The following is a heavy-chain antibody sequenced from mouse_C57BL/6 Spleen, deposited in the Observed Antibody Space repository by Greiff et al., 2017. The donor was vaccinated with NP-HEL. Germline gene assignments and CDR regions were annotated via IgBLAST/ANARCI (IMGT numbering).Heavy chain of an antibody. CDR1: GYTFTDHT. Sequence: QVQLQQSDAELVKPGASVKISCKVSGYTFTDHTIHWMKQRPEQGLEWIGYIYPRDGSTKYNEKFKGKATLTADKSSSTAYMQLNSLTSEDSAVYFCARRIYYDYDGYAMDYWGQGTSVTVSS. CDR3: ARRIYYDYDGYAMDY. J-gene: IGHJ4*01. D-gene: IGHD2-4*01. V-gene: IGHV1-78*01. CDR2: IYPRDGST.